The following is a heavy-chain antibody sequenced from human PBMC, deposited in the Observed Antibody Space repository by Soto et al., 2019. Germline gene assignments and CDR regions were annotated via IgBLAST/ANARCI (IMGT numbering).Heavy chain of an antibody. CDR2: IKSKSDGGTP. J-gene: IGHJ4*01. D-gene: IGHD3-9*01. Sequence: PGGSLRLSCAASGFTVSTNYMSWVRQAPGKGLEWVGRIKSKSDGGTPDFAAPVRGRFAISRDDSKSMVCLQMNSLKTEDTAVYYCTTDSYFPLNLVRFDYWGLGTLVTVSS. CDR3: TTDSYFPLNLVRFDY. CDR1: GFTVSTNY. V-gene: IGHV3-15*01.